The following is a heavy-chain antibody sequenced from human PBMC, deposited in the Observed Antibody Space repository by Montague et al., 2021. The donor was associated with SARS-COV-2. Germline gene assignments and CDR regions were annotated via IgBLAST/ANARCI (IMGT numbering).Heavy chain of an antibody. CDR1: DVSLSSSTW. J-gene: IGHJ4*02. Sequence: SETLSLTCVVSDVSLSSSTWWSWVRQSPGKGLEWVGETYLSGFTQYNPSVKSRVTISLDDSRSQFSPRLTSVTATDTAVYFCARGGLGNRGFDYWGQGALVTASS. V-gene: IGHV4-4*02. CDR2: TYLSGFT. D-gene: IGHD3/OR15-3a*01. CDR3: ARGGLGNRGFDY.